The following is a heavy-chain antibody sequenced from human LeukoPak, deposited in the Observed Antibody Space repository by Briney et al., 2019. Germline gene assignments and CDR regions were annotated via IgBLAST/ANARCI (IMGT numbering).Heavy chain of an antibody. CDR1: GLTFSNYA. J-gene: IGHJ6*04. V-gene: IGHV3-23*01. Sequence: TGGSLRLSCAASGLTFSNYAMTWVRQAPGKGLEWVSCISGSGGTTYYADSVKGRFTISRDNSQNTLYLQMNSLRAEDTAVYYCAKEVGYNSGWYYGMDVWGKGTTVTVSS. CDR2: ISGSGGTT. CDR3: AKEVGYNSGWYYGMDV. D-gene: IGHD6-19*01.